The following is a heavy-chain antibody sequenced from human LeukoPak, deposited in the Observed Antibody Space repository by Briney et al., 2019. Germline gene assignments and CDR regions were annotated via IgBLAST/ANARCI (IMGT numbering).Heavy chain of an antibody. Sequence: GESLKISCKGSGYSFTSYWIGWVRQMPGKGLEWMGIIYPGDTDTRYSPSFQGQVTISADKSISTAYLQWSSLKASDTAMYCCARYLRFGELWNWFDPWGQGTLVTVSS. J-gene: IGHJ5*02. D-gene: IGHD3-10*01. CDR3: ARYLRFGELWNWFDP. V-gene: IGHV5-51*01. CDR1: GYSFTSYW. CDR2: IYPGDTDT.